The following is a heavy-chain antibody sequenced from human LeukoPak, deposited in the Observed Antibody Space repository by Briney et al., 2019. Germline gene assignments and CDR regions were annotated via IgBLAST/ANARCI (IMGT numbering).Heavy chain of an antibody. V-gene: IGHV1-3*01. CDR2: INAGNGNT. CDR1: GYTFTSYA. D-gene: IGHD3-22*01. Sequence: GASVKVSCKASGYTFTSYAMHWVRQAPGQRLEWMGWINAGNGNTKYSQKFQGRVTITRDTSASTAYMELSSLRSEDTAVYYCASGHYYDSSGYYDGMDVWGQGTTVTVSS. J-gene: IGHJ6*02. CDR3: ASGHYYDSSGYYDGMDV.